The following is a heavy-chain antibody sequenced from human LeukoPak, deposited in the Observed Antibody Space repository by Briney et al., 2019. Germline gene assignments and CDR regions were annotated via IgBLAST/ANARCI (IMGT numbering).Heavy chain of an antibody. V-gene: IGHV1-18*01. CDR2: ISAYNGNT. D-gene: IGHD6-19*01. CDR1: GYTFTSYG. CDR3: ARVFSGWYVYYFDY. Sequence: ASVKVSCKASGYTFTSYGISWVRQAPGQGLEWMGWISAYNGNTDYAQKLQGRVTMTTDTSTSTAYMELRSLRSDDTAVYYCARVFSGWYVYYFDYWGQGTLVTVSS. J-gene: IGHJ4*02.